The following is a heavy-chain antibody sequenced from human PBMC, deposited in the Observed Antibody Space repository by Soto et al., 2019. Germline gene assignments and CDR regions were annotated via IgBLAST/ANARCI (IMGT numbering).Heavy chain of an antibody. J-gene: IGHJ4*02. Sequence: PVGSLRLSCAASGFTFTRYSMNWVRQAPGKGLESVSSISSTTNYIYYGDSMKGRFTISRDNAKNSLYLVMNSLRAEDTAVYYCARESEDLTSNFDYWGQGTLVTVSS. CDR1: GFTFTRYS. V-gene: IGHV3-21*06. CDR3: ARESEDLTSNFDY. CDR2: ISSTTNYI.